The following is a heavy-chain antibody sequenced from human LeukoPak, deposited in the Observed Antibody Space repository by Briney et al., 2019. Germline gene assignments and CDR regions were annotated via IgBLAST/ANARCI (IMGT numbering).Heavy chain of an antibody. CDR1: GYSISSGYY. J-gene: IGHJ4*02. D-gene: IGHD2-2*02. V-gene: IGHV4-38-2*02. CDR3: ARSRGQLLYQNFDY. CDR2: IYHSGST. Sequence: SETLSLTCTVSGYSISSGYYWGWIRQPPGKGLEGIGSIYHSGSTYYNPSLKSRVTISVDTSKNQFSLKLSSVTAADTAVYYCARSRGQLLYQNFDYWGQGTLVTVSS.